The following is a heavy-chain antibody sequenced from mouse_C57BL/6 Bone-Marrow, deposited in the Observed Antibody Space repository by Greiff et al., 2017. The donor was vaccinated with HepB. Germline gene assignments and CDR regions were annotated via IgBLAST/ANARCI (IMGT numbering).Heavy chain of an antibody. Sequence: QVQLQQPGAELVKPGASVKMSCKASGYTFTSYWITWVKQRPGQGLEWIGDIYPGSGSTNYNEKFKSKATLTVDTSSSTAYMQLSSLTSEYSAVYYCAREGLYYDYDLYFDYWGQGTTLTVSS. D-gene: IGHD2-4*01. CDR1: GYTFTSYW. V-gene: IGHV1-55*01. CDR3: AREGLYYDYDLYFDY. J-gene: IGHJ2*01. CDR2: IYPGSGST.